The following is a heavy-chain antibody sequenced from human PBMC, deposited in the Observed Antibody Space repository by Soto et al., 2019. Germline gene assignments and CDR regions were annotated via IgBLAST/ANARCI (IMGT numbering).Heavy chain of an antibody. V-gene: IGHV3-49*03. CDR2: IRSKAYGGTT. CDR3: ARDHRYCSGSSCRPYYYYYGMDV. D-gene: IGHD2-15*01. CDR1: GFTFGDYA. Sequence: GGSLRLSCTASGFTFGDYAMSWFRQAPGKGLEWVGFIRSKAYGGTTEYAASVKGRFTISRDDSKSIAYLQMNSLKTEDTAVYYCARDHRYCSGSSCRPYYYYYGMDVWGQGTTVTVSS. J-gene: IGHJ6*02.